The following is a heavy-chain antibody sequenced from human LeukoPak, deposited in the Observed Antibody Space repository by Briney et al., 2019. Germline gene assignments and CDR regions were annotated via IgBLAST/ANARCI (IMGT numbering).Heavy chain of an antibody. D-gene: IGHD6-19*01. CDR3: ARGGGSGTYYYYMDV. V-gene: IGHV4-34*01. J-gene: IGHJ6*03. CDR2: INHSGST. CDR1: GGSFSGYY. Sequence: RTSETLSLTCAVYGGSFSGYYWSWIRQPPGKGLEWIGEINHSGSTNYTSSLKSRVTLSVDTSKNQFSLKLSSVTAADTAVYFCARGGGSGTYYYYMDVWGKGTTVTISS.